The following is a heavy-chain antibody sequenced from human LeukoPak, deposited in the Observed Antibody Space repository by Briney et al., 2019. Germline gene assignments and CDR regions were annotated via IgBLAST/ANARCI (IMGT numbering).Heavy chain of an antibody. CDR2: ISGSGGHT. V-gene: IGHV3-23*01. J-gene: IGHJ4*02. D-gene: IGHD4-11*01. Sequence: PGGSLRLSCAGSGFTFSDHAMTWVRQAAGKGLEWVSGISGSGGHTYYADSVKGRFTISRDNAKNSLYLQMNSLRAEDTAVYYCARGSDYSNYAGLGYWGQGTLVTVSS. CDR3: ARGSDYSNYAGLGY. CDR1: GFTFSDHA.